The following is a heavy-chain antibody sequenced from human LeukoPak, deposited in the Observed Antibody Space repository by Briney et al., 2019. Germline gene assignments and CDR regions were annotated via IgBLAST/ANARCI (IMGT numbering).Heavy chain of an antibody. CDR1: ALTFSNFP. Sequence: PGGSLRLSCAASALTFSNFPMHWVRQAPGKGLEWVALIQDDGATTNYVDSVRGRFTISRDNSKSTVYLQMNSLKPDDTAVYYCATQSITLVVVISPFDYWGQGTLVTVSS. J-gene: IGHJ4*02. D-gene: IGHD3-22*01. CDR2: IQDDGATT. V-gene: IGHV3-30*02. CDR3: ATQSITLVVVISPFDY.